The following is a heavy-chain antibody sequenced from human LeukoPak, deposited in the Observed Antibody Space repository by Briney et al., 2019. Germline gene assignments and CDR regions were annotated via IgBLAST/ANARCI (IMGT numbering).Heavy chain of an antibody. J-gene: IGHJ5*02. CDR1: GGTFSSYA. CDR3: ASADIVVVPAAIVISWFDP. D-gene: IGHD2-2*01. Sequence: SVEVSCKASGGTFSSYAISGVRQAPGQGLEWMGGNIPIFGTANYAQKFQGRVTITADNSTTTAYIELSSLRCEDTAVYYCASADIVVVPAAIVISWFDPWGQGTLVTVSS. V-gene: IGHV1-69*06. CDR2: NIPIFGTA.